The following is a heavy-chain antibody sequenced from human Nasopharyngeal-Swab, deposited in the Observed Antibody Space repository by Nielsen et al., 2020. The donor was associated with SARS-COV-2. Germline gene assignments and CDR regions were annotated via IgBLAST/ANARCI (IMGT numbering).Heavy chain of an antibody. V-gene: IGHV3-9*01. CDR3: AKEPRKYYYDVIFDF. CDR2: INWNSANI. Sequence: GGSLRLSCAASGFTFGDYGMHWVRQVPGKGLEWVSSINWNSANIAYADSVKGRFTISRDNAKNSLYLQMNSLRPEDTALYYCAKEPRKYYYDVIFDFWGQGTLVTVSS. D-gene: IGHD3-22*01. J-gene: IGHJ4*02. CDR1: GFTFGDYG.